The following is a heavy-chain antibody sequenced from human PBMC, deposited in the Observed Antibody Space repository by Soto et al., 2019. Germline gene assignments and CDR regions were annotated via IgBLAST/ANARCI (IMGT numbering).Heavy chain of an antibody. CDR3: AKVGGNKTYGDYVQFIHY. V-gene: IGHV3-23*01. Sequence: GGSLRLSCAASGFTFSSYAMSWVRQAPGKGLEWVSAISGSGGSTYYADSVKGRFTISRDNSKNTLYLQMNSLRAEDTAVYYCAKVGGNKTYGDYVQFIHYWGQGTLVTVSS. CDR1: GFTFSSYA. CDR2: ISGSGGST. J-gene: IGHJ4*02. D-gene: IGHD4-17*01.